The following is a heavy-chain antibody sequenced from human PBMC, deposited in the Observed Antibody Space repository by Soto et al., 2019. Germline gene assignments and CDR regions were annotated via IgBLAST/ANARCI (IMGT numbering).Heavy chain of an antibody. V-gene: IGHV4-34*01. CDR1: GGSFSGYY. D-gene: IGHD6-19*01. CDR3: ARLEAVVGTNDFDY. J-gene: IGHJ4*02. CDR2: INHSGST. Sequence: SETLSLTCAVYGGSFSGYYWSWIRQPPGKGLEWIGEINHSGSTNYNPSLKSRVTISVDTSKNQFSLKLSSVTAADTAVYYCARLEAVVGTNDFDYWGQGTLVTVSS.